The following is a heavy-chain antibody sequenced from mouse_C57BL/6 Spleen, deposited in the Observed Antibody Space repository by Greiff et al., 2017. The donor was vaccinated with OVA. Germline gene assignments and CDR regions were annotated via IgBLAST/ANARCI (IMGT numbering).Heavy chain of an antibody. CDR3: ARRGNWDGRTLCDY. CDR1: GFSLSTSGMG. CDR2: IYWDDDK. D-gene: IGHD4-1*01. V-gene: IGHV8-12*01. J-gene: IGHJ2*01. Sequence: QVQLKESGPGILQSSQTLSLTCSFSGFSLSTSGMGVSWIRQPSGMGLEWLAHIYWDDDKRYNPSLKSRLTISKDTSRNQVFLKITSVNTTATATYYCARRGNWDGRTLCDYWGQGTTLTVSS.